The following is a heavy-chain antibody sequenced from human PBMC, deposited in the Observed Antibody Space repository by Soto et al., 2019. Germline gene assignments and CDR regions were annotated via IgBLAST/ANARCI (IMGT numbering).Heavy chain of an antibody. V-gene: IGHV1-18*01. CDR2: ISAYNGNT. D-gene: IGHD3-9*01. CDR1: GYTFTSYG. CDR3: ARDYGGILTGYLPRFDY. Sequence: ASVKVSCKASGYTFTSYGISWVRQAPGQGLEWMGWISAYNGNTNYAQKLQGRVTMTTDTSTSTAYMELRSLRSDDTAVYYCARDYGGILTGYLPRFDYWGQGTLVTVPS. J-gene: IGHJ4*02.